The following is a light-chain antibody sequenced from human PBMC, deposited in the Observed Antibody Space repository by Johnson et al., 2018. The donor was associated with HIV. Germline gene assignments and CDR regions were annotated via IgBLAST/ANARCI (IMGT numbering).Light chain of an antibody. CDR3: GTWDSSLSAGV. Sequence: QSVLTQPPSVSAAPGQKVTISCSGSSCDIGNNYVSCHQQLPGTAPKLLIYDNNKRPSGIPDRISGSKSGTSATLGITGLQTGDEADYYCGTWDSSLSAGVFGTGTKVTV. J-gene: IGLJ1*01. V-gene: IGLV1-51*01. CDR2: DNN. CDR1: SCDIGNNY.